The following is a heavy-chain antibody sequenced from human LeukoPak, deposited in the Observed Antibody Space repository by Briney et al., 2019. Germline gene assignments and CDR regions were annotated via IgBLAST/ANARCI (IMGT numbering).Heavy chain of an antibody. CDR2: IYSGGST. CDR3: AREYYYYYMDV. J-gene: IGHJ6*03. V-gene: IGHV3-66*01. CDR1: GFTFSSYA. Sequence: PGGSLRLSCAASGFTFSSYAMSWVRQAPGKGLEWVSVIYSGGSTYYADSVKGRFTISRDNSKNTLYLQMNSLRAEDTAVYYCAREYYYYYMDVWGKGTTVTVSS.